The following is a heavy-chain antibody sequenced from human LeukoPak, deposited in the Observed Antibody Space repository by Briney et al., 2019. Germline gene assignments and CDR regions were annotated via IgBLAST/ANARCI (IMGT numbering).Heavy chain of an antibody. CDR3: AKDKGYGYYNWFDP. Sequence: GRSLRLSCAASGFTFDDYAMHWVRQAPGKGLEWVSGISWNSGSIGYADSVKGRFTISRDNAKNSLYPQMNSLRAEDTALYYCAKDKGYGYYNWFDPWGQGTLVTVSS. CDR1: GFTFDDYA. CDR2: ISWNSGSI. D-gene: IGHD5-18*01. J-gene: IGHJ5*02. V-gene: IGHV3-9*01.